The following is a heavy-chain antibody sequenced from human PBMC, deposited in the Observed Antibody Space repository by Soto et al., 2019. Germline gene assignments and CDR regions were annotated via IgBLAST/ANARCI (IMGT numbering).Heavy chain of an antibody. CDR2: ISSSSSYI. Sequence: LCLSCAASGFTFSSYSMNWGRQAPVKGLEWHSSISSSSSYIYYAASVKGRFTISRDTAKTSLYLQMNSLTDEDTAVYYCARDSYSGSYFPRKPRVGPGQQARMGWGQGTLVTVSS. J-gene: IGHJ4*02. D-gene: IGHD1-26*01. V-gene: IGHV3-21*01. CDR3: ARDSYSGSYFPRKPRVGPGQQARMG. CDR1: GFTFSSYS.